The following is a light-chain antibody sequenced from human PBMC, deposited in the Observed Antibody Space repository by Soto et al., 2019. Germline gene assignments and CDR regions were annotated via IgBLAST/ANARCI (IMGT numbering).Light chain of an antibody. J-gene: IGKJ1*01. V-gene: IGKV3-15*01. Sequence: EIVVTQSPATLSVSPGERATLSCRASQSISRNLAWYQQRPGQAPRLLIYGASTRATGIPARFSGSGSGTEFILTISSLQSEDFAVYSCQQYNNWPLTFGQGTKVDIK. CDR2: GAS. CDR3: QQYNNWPLT. CDR1: QSISRN.